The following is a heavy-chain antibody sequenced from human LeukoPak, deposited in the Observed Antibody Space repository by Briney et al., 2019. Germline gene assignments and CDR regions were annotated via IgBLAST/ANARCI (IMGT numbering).Heavy chain of an antibody. CDR2: ISHSGST. Sequence: SETLSLTCAVYGGSFSGYYWSWIRQPPGKGLEWIGEISHSGSTNDNPSLKSRVTISIDTSKNQFSLKLSSVAAADTAVYYCARTYNRFYYYYMDVWGKGTTVTVSS. V-gene: IGHV4-34*01. CDR3: ARTYNRFYYYYMDV. J-gene: IGHJ6*03. D-gene: IGHD1-1*01. CDR1: GGSFSGYY.